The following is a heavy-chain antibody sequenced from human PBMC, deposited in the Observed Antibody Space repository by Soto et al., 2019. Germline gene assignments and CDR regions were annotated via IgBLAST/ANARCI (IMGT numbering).Heavy chain of an antibody. D-gene: IGHD5-12*01. J-gene: IGHJ3*02. Sequence: QVQLQESGPGLVKPSETLSLTCTVSGGSVSSGSYYWSWIRQPPGKGLEWIGYISYTGSTNYNPYLESRVPMPVDTSKDQFSLKLSSVTAADTAVYYCAGAPYGYNYDDAFDIWGQGTMVTVSS. CDR2: ISYTGST. CDR3: AGAPYGYNYDDAFDI. V-gene: IGHV4-61*01. CDR1: GGSVSSGSYY.